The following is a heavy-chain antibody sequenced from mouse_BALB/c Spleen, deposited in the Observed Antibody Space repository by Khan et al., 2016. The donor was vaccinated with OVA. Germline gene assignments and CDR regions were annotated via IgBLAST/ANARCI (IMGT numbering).Heavy chain of an antibody. CDR1: GYTFTSYD. D-gene: IGHD2-2*01. CDR2: INPYNDYT. CDR3: AGRGYVAWFAY. J-gene: IGHJ3*01. Sequence: VQLQQSGPELVKPGASVKMSCKASGYTFTSYDMYWVKQKPGQGLEWIGYINPYNDYTKFNEKFKGKATLTSDKSSSTAYMELSSLTSEDSAVYYCAGRGYVAWFAYWGQGTLVTVSA. V-gene: IGHV1S136*01.